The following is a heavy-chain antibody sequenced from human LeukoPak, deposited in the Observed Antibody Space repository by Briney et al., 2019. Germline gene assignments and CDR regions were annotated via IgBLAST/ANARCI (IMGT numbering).Heavy chain of an antibody. D-gene: IGHD6-6*01. Sequence: GASVKVSCKASGYTFTSYSINWVRQAPGQGLEWMGWISTYNGNTNYAQKLQGRVTMTTDTSTSTAYMERRSLRSDDTAVYYCAKDRWRDGSSSFDNWGQGTLVTVSS. CDR1: GYTFTSYS. J-gene: IGHJ4*02. V-gene: IGHV1-18*01. CDR2: ISTYNGNT. CDR3: AKDRWRDGSSSFDN.